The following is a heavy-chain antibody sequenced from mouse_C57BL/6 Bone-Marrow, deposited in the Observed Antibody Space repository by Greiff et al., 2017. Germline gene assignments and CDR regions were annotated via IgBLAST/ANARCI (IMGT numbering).Heavy chain of an antibody. Sequence: VQRVASGAELVRPGTSVKMSCKASGYTFTNYWIGWAKQRPGHGLEWIGDIYPGGGYTNYNEKFKGKATLTADKSSSTAYMQFSSLTSEDSAIYYCARLGTGTYAMDYWGQGTSVTVSS. J-gene: IGHJ4*01. CDR3: ARLGTGTYAMDY. CDR2: IYPGGGYT. V-gene: IGHV1-63*01. D-gene: IGHD4-1*01. CDR1: GYTFTNYW.